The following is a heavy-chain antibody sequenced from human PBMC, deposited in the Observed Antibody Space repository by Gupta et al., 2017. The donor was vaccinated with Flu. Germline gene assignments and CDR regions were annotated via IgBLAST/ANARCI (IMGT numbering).Heavy chain of an antibody. Sequence: EVQLVESGGGLVHPGGSLRLSCAASGFTFSSYWMHWVRQAPGKGLVWVSHIKKEGSITNYADSVRGRVTTSRDNAKKTMYLQMNSLRAEDTAGDYCASTWDVWGQGTTVTVSS. V-gene: IGHV3-74*01. CDR1: GFTFSSYW. CDR2: IKKEGSIT. J-gene: IGHJ6*02. CDR3: ASTWDV.